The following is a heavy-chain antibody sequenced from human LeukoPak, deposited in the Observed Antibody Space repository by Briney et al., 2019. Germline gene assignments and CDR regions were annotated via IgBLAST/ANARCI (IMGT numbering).Heavy chain of an antibody. Sequence: SETLSLTCVVSGGSISSTSYYWGWIRQPPGKRLEWIGSIYYSGSTYYSPSLKSRVTISVDTSKNQFSLKLSSVTAADTAVYYCARDDGGSSSSRYYYYMDVWGKGTTVTVSS. J-gene: IGHJ6*03. V-gene: IGHV4-39*07. D-gene: IGHD6-6*01. CDR2: IYYSGST. CDR3: ARDDGGSSSSRYYYYMDV. CDR1: GGSISSTSYY.